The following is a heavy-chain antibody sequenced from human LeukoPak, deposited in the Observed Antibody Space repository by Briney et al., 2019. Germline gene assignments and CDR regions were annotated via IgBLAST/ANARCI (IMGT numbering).Heavy chain of an antibody. CDR3: ARASPLAAAYDY. Sequence: GGSLRLSCAASRFTFSSYEMNWVRQAPGKGLEWVSYISSSGSTIYYPDSVKGRFTISRDNAKNSLYLQMNSLRAEDTAVYYCARASPLAAAYDYWGQGTLVTVSS. J-gene: IGHJ4*02. D-gene: IGHD6-13*01. CDR1: RFTFSSYE. V-gene: IGHV3-48*03. CDR2: ISSSGSTI.